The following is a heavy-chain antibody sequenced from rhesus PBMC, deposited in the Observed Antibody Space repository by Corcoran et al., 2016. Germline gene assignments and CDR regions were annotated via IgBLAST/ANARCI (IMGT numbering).Heavy chain of an antibody. CDR1: GGSISDDYY. V-gene: IGHV4-106*01. D-gene: IGHD5-42*01. CDR2: LYGSGGCT. Sequence: QVQLQESGPGLVKPSETLSLTCAVSGGSISDDYYWSWIRQPPGKGLEWIGYLYGSGGCTNYNPSLTTRGPISIDTSKNQFSLQLSSVTAADTAVYSCARRGDIFFDYWGQGVLVTVSS. J-gene: IGHJ4*01. CDR3: ARRGDIFFDY.